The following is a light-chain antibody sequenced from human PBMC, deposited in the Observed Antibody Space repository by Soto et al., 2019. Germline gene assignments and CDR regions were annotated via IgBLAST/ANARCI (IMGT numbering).Light chain of an antibody. V-gene: IGLV1-40*01. CDR2: GNT. CDR1: SSNIGAGYD. Sequence: QSVLTQPPSVSGAPGQRVTISCTGSSSNIGAGYDVHWYQQLPGTAPKLLIYGNTNRPSGVPDRFSGSKFGTSASLAITGLQAEDEADYYCQSYDSSLSVVFGGGTKLTVL. CDR3: QSYDSSLSVV. J-gene: IGLJ2*01.